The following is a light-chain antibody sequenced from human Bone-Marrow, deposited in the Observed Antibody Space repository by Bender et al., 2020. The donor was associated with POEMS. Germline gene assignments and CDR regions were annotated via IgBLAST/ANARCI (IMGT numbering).Light chain of an antibody. CDR2: NVS. J-gene: IGLJ1*01. CDR3: SSYAGSDNFV. Sequence: QSALTQPASVSGSPGQSITISCTGTSSDGGDYNSVSWYQQHPGKAPKFMIFNVSHRPSGVPDRFSGSKVGDTASLTVSGLQAEDEADYYCSSYAGSDNFVFGTGNKVTVL. V-gene: IGLV2-8*01. CDR1: SSDGGDYNS.